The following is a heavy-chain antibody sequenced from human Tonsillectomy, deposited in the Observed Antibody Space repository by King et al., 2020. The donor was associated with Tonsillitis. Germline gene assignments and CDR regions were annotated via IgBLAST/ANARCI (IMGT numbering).Heavy chain of an antibody. CDR2: IKQDGSEK. V-gene: IGHV3-7*04. J-gene: IGHJ5*02. CDR3: ASDPRLDLAAAGLNWFDP. Sequence: VQLVESGGGLVQPGGSLRLSCAASGFTFSSYWMSWVRQAPGKGLEWVANIKQDGSEKYYVYSVKGRFTISRDNAKNSLYLQMNSLRAEDTAVYYCASDPRLDLAAAGLNWFDPWGQGTLVTVSS. CDR1: GFTFSSYW. D-gene: IGHD6-13*01.